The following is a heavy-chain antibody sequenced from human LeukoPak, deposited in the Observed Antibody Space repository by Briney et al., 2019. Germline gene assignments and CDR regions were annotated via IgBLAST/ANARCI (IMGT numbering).Heavy chain of an antibody. J-gene: IGHJ4*02. V-gene: IGHV3-33*06. Sequence: GRSLRLSCAASGFTFSSYGVHGVRQAPGKGLGWVAVIWYDGSNKYYADSVKGRFTISRDNSKNTLYLQMNSLRAEDTAVYYCAKDYGSGWYYYFDYWGQGTLVTVSS. CDR3: AKDYGSGWYYYFDY. D-gene: IGHD6-19*01. CDR1: GFTFSSYG. CDR2: IWYDGSNK.